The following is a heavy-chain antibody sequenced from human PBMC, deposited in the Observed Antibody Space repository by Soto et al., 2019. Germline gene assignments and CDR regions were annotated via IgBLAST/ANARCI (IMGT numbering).Heavy chain of an antibody. CDR3: ARDQLILPAHDFFFGSDV. J-gene: IGHJ6*02. D-gene: IGHD2-21*02. V-gene: IGHV3-7*03. CDR2: IQQEGSDG. CDR1: GFTLSMYS. Sequence: PGESLKISCEVSGFTLSMYSMTWVRQAPGKGLEWVAKIQQEGSDGHYVDSVKGRFTISRDNAKNSVYLQMNSLRAEDTAVYYCARDQLILPAHDFFFGSDVWGQGAKVTVSS.